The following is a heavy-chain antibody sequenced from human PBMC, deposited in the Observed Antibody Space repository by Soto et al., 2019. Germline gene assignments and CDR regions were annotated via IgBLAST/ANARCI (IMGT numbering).Heavy chain of an antibody. CDR1: GGTFSKYA. V-gene: IGHV1-69*12. D-gene: IGHD2-15*01. Sequence: QVQLVQSGTEVKKPGSAVKVSCKASGGTFSKYAISWVRQAAGQGLEWMGGIIPVSGTAIYAQKFQGRVTITADEATSTTYMDLSSLRSEDTAVFFCVRGRYCSGTTCKPYYYGMDVWGQGTTVAVSS. J-gene: IGHJ6*02. CDR2: IIPVSGTA. CDR3: VRGRYCSGTTCKPYYYGMDV.